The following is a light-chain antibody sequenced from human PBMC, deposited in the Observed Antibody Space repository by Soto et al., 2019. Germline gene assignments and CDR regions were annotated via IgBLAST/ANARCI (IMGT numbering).Light chain of an antibody. Sequence: QCVLTQPPSVSGAPGQRVTISCTGSSCDIGAGYDVHWYQQLPGTAPKLLIYGNSNRPSGVPDRFSGSKSGTSASLAITGLQAEDEADYYCQSYDSSLSGVVFGGGTKLTVL. CDR3: QSYDSSLSGVV. CDR2: GNS. CDR1: SCDIGAGYD. J-gene: IGLJ2*01. V-gene: IGLV1-40*01.